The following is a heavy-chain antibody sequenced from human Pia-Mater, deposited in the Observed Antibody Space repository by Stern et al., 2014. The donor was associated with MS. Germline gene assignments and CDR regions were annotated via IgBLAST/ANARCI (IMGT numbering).Heavy chain of an antibody. CDR3: ARDSDSSGYYYGDAFDI. CDR2: IWYDGSNK. D-gene: IGHD3-22*01. J-gene: IGHJ3*02. CDR1: GFTFSSYG. Sequence: QLVQSGGGVVQPGRSLRLSCAASGFTFSSYGMHWVRQAPGKGLEWVAVIWYDGSNKYYADSGKGRFTISRDNSKNTLYLQMNSLRAEDTAVYYCARDSDSSGYYYGDAFDIWGQGTMVTVSS. V-gene: IGHV3-33*01.